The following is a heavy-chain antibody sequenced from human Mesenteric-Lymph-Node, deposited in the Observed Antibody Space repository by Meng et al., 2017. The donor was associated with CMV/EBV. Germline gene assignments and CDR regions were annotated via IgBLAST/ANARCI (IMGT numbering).Heavy chain of an antibody. D-gene: IGHD3-9*01. CDR3: AKGFDMLTEYYYGMDV. Sequence: GESLKISCAASGFTLSRYAMIWVRQAPGKGLEWVSLIYGGSSSTYYADSVQGRFAISRDNADNMLYLQMSSLRADDTAVYYCAKGFDMLTEYYYGMDVWGQGTTVTVSS. J-gene: IGHJ6*02. CDR1: GFTLSRYA. V-gene: IGHV3-23*03. CDR2: IYGGSSST.